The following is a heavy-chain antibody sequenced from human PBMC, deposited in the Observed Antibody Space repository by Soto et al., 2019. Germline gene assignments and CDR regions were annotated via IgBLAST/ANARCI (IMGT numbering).Heavy chain of an antibody. CDR3: ARLTTVATPFDRPVY. Sequence: SETLSLTCTVSGGSISSSSYYWGWIRQPPGKGLEWIGCISYSGSTYYNTSLKSRVTISVDTSTNQFSLQLSSVAAADTAVYYFARLTTVATPFDRPVYGGQGTLVTVSS. J-gene: IGHJ4*01. D-gene: IGHD4-17*01. CDR2: ISYSGST. V-gene: IGHV4-39*07. CDR1: GGSISSSSYY.